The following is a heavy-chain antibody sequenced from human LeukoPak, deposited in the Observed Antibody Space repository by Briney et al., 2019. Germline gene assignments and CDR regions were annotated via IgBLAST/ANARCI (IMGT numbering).Heavy chain of an antibody. Sequence: PGGSLRLSCAASGFTFSSYWMHWVRQAPGKGLVWVSRINTDGSSTSYADSVKGRFTISRDNAKNTLYLQMNSLRAEDTAVYYCASHIAAAGFWFDPWGQGTLVTVSS. CDR2: INTDGSST. V-gene: IGHV3-74*01. D-gene: IGHD6-13*01. CDR3: ASHIAAAGFWFDP. CDR1: GFTFSSYW. J-gene: IGHJ5*02.